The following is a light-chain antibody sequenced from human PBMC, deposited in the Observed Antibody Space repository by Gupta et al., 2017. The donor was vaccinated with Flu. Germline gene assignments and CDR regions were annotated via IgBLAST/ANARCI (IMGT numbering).Light chain of an antibody. CDR3: ITSNRSPLT. Sequence: ATSVAASLGDRVTIPGLASKDRSRSLAWYRQKPGEGPELLIYGASTRETGVPARFSGSGSGTEFTLTISSLHPEDFAIYYCITSNRSPLTFGGGTKVEI. J-gene: IGKJ4*01. V-gene: IGKV1-9*01. CDR1: KDRSRS. CDR2: GAS.